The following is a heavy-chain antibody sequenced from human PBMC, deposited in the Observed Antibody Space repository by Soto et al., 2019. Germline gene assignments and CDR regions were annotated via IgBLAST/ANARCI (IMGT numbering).Heavy chain of an antibody. J-gene: IGHJ4*02. CDR3: ASDVQYDDNGFDY. CDR2: IVMDGSQQ. V-gene: IGHV3-33*05. CDR1: GFTFSNHG. D-gene: IGHD3-16*01. Sequence: QVQRVESGGGVVQPGWSLRLSCAASGFTFSNHGMHWVRQAPGKGLEWVAVIVMDGSQQHYADSLKGRFTICRDNDKNTFFLHMIRLRADDTGVYYSASDVQYDDNGFDYWGQGTLVSVSS.